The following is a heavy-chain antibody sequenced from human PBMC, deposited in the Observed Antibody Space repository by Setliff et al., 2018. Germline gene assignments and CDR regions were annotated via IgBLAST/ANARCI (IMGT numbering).Heavy chain of an antibody. CDR2: IYTSGST. CDR3: ASNALPHYDYSNYEGLYDYYYYMDV. J-gene: IGHJ6*03. D-gene: IGHD4-4*01. V-gene: IGHV4-61*09. Sequence: PSETLSLTCTVSGGSISSGSYYWGWIRQPAGKGLEWIGHIYTSGSTNYNPSLKSRGTISVDTSKSQFSLKLSSVTAADTAVYYCASNALPHYDYSNYEGLYDYYYYMDVWGKGTTVTVSS. CDR1: GGSISSGSYY.